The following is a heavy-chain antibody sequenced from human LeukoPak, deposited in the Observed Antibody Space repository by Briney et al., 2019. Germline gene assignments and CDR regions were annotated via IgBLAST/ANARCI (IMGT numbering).Heavy chain of an antibody. Sequence: GGSLRLSCAASGFTFSSYSMNWVRQAPGKGLEWVSYISSSSSTIYYADSMKGRFTISRDNAKNSLYLQMNSLRAEDTAVYYCARICSSTSCFDAFDIWGQGTMVTVSS. CDR2: ISSSSSTI. V-gene: IGHV3-48*04. CDR1: GFTFSSYS. CDR3: ARICSSTSCFDAFDI. J-gene: IGHJ3*02. D-gene: IGHD2-2*01.